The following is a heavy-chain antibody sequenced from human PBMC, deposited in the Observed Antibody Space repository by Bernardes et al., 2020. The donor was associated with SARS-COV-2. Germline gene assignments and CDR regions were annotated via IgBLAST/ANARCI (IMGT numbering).Heavy chain of an antibody. J-gene: IGHJ4*02. D-gene: IGHD4-4*01. CDR2: ISKDGTNE. CDR3: ASEMFAVRSYTNSGGVES. V-gene: IGHV3-30-3*01. Sequence: GGSLRLSCAASGFTFSSHSMHWVRQAPGKGLEWLAAISKDGTNEYYTDSVKGRFTISRDNSKNTLFLHMSSLRPEDTAVYYCASEMFAVRSYTNSGGVESWGEGTRATV. CDR1: GFTFSSHS.